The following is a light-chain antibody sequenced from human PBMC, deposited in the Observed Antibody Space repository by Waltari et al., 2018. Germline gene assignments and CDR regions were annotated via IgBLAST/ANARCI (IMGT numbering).Light chain of an antibody. Sequence: DIQMTQSPSTLSASVGDRVTITCRASQTIGNWLAWYQQKPGKAPKLLIYKASSLQSGVPSRFSGSGSVTEFTLTISSLQPDDFATYYCQQYNSYSFTFGPGTTVDIK. CDR3: QQYNSYSFT. V-gene: IGKV1-5*03. CDR1: QTIGNW. CDR2: KAS. J-gene: IGKJ3*01.